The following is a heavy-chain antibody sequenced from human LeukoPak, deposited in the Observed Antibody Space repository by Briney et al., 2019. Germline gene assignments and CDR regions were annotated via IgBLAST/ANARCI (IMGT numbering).Heavy chain of an antibody. D-gene: IGHD3-3*01. CDR2: IIPIFGTA. Sequence: SVKVSXKASGGTFSSYAISWMRQAPGQGLEWMGGIIPIFGTANYAQKFQGRVTITTDESTSTAYMELSSLRSEDTAVYYCASGITFRVGQYYFDYWGQGTLVTVSS. CDR3: ASGITFRVGQYYFDY. J-gene: IGHJ4*02. V-gene: IGHV1-69*05. CDR1: GGTFSSYA.